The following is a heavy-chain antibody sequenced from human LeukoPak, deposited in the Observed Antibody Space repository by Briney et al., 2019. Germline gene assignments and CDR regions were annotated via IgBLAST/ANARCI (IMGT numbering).Heavy chain of an antibody. CDR3: ARDLTVGPTTDYFDY. CDR2: IYYSGST. J-gene: IGHJ4*02. D-gene: IGHD1-26*01. V-gene: IGHV4-39*02. Sequence: SETLSLTCTVSGGSISSNSYYWGWIRQPPGKGLEWIGSIYYSGSTYYNPSLKNRLTISVDTSKNQFSLKLSSVTAADTAVYYCARDLTVGPTTDYFDYWGQGTLVTVSS. CDR1: GGSISSNSYY.